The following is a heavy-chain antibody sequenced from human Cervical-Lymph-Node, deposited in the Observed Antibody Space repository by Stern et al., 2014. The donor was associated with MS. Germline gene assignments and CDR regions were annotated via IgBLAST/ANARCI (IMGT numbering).Heavy chain of an antibody. V-gene: IGHV4-31*03. J-gene: IGHJ5*02. CDR3: ARVRENSSSYGWFDP. CDR2: IHSSGGT. Sequence: QVQLQESGPGLVKPSQTLSLTCTVSGGSIRSGDSYWTWIRQHPGKGLEWIGYIHSSGGTYCNPSLKSRVTISLDTSENQFYLKLSSVTAADTAVYYCARVRENSSSYGWFDPWGQGTLVTVSS. CDR1: GGSIRSGDSY. D-gene: IGHD6-6*01.